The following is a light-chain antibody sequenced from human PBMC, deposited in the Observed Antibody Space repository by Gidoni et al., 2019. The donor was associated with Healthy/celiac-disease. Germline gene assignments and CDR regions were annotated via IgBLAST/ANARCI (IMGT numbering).Light chain of an antibody. CDR2: DVS. V-gene: IGLV2-14*03. Sequence: QSALPEPASVSASPGQSITISCTGTSSDVGGYNYVSWYQQHPGKAPKLMIYDVSNRPSGVSNRFSGSKSGNTASLTISGLQAEDEADYYCSSYTSSSTRVVFGGGTKLTVL. J-gene: IGLJ2*01. CDR1: SSDVGGYNY. CDR3: SSYTSSSTRVV.